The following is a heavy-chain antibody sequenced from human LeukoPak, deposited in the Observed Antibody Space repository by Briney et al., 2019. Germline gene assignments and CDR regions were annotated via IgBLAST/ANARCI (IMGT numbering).Heavy chain of an antibody. CDR3: ARGAHPQWPPMQF. Sequence: SETLSLPCALYCGSFCGYHWLCIPAPPGEGLDWIGEINDSGRPLYTPSLKNRVPISGDMSKKLLSVNLTSVTGAHTRVFYCARGAHPQWPPMQFWGQGSVV. D-gene: IGHD6-19*01. CDR1: CGSFCGYH. J-gene: IGHJ4*02. V-gene: IGHV4-34*01. CDR2: INDSGRP.